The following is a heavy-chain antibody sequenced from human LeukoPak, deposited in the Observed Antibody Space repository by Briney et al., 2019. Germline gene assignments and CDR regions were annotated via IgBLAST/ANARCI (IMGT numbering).Heavy chain of an antibody. CDR1: GYTFTSYG. CDR3: AILIRKAVAGTY. J-gene: IGHJ4*02. D-gene: IGHD6-19*01. V-gene: IGHV1-2*02. Sequence: ASVKVSCKASGYTFTSYGISWVRQAPGQGLEWMGWINPNSGGTNYAQKFQGRVTMTRDTSISTAYMELSRLRSDDTAVYYCAILIRKAVAGTYWGQGTLVTVSS. CDR2: INPNSGGT.